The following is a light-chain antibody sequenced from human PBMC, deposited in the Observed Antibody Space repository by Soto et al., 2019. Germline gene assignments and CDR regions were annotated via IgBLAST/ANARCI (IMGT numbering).Light chain of an antibody. CDR1: QSISPW. CDR3: QQYNTYPLT. J-gene: IGKJ4*01. Sequence: DIQMTQSPSTLSASVGDSVTITCRASQSISPWLAWYQQKPGKAPTLLIYKASSLEGGVPSRFSGSGSGTEFIITISSLQPDDFATYYCQQYNTYPLTFGGGTTVEIK. V-gene: IGKV1-5*03. CDR2: KAS.